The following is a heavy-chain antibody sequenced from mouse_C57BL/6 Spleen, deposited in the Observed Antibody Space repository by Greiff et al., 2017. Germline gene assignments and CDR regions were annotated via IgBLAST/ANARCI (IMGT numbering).Heavy chain of an antibody. Sequence: EVQLVESGGGLVKPGGSLKLSCAASGFTFSDYGMHWVRQAPEKGLEWVAYISSGSSTIYYADTLKGRFTMSRDNANNTLFLQMTSLRSEDPAMYYCARRRCAVVAGDWYFDVWGTGTTVTVSS. V-gene: IGHV5-17*01. D-gene: IGHD1-1*01. CDR1: GFTFSDYG. CDR3: ARRRCAVVAGDWYFDV. CDR2: ISSGSSTI. J-gene: IGHJ1*03.